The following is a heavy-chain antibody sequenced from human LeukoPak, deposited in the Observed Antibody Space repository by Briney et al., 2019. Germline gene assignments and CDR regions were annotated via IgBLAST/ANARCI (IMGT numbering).Heavy chain of an antibody. CDR2: IWYDGSNK. CDR1: GFTFSSHG. D-gene: IGHD3-3*02. CDR3: ARLGSIWSLDY. Sequence: PGRSLRLSCAASGFTFSSHGMHWVRQAPGKGLEWVAVIWYDGSNKYYADSVQGRFTISRDNSKNTLYLQMNSLRVEDTALYYCARLGSIWSLDYWGQGTLVTVSS. J-gene: IGHJ4*02. V-gene: IGHV3-33*01.